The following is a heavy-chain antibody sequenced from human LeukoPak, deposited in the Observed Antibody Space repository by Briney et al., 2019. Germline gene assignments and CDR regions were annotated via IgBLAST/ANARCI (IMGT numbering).Heavy chain of an antibody. CDR3: ARVAVVQMGFDY. V-gene: IGHV3-53*01. Sequence: GGSLRLSCAASGFNVSRNYMSWVRQAPGRGLEWVSVIHAAGSTYYADSVKGRFTISRDNSKNTLYVQMKSLRAEDTAVYYCARVAVVQMGFDYWGQGTLVTVSS. J-gene: IGHJ4*02. CDR2: IHAAGST. D-gene: IGHD6-19*01. CDR1: GFNVSRNY.